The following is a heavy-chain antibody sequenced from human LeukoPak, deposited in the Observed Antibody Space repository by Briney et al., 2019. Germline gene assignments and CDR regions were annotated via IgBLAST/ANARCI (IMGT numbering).Heavy chain of an antibody. CDR2: ISGRGGST. CDR3: ARDWGRPIDLDH. Sequence: GGSLRLSCAASGFTFSSYCMSWVRQAPGKRLEWVSAISGRGGSTYYADSVKGRFTISRDNAKNSLYLQMNSLRAEDTAVYYCARDWGRPIDLDHWGQGTVLTVSS. V-gene: IGHV3-23*01. CDR1: GFTFSSYC. D-gene: IGHD3-16*01. J-gene: IGHJ4*02.